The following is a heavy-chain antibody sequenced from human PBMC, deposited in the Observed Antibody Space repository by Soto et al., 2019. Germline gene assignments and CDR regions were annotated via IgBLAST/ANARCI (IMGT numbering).Heavy chain of an antibody. V-gene: IGHV3-30*18. CDR3: AKGGRQCMVTADFNY. Sequence: VQLVESGGGVVQPGRSLRLSCAASGFTFSDYAMHWVRQAPGKGLEWVAVVSHDGRNTHYADSVQGRFTISRDSSKNTVSLEMTSRRPEDKAVYYGAKGGRQCMVTADFNYWGQGALVTVSS. CDR1: GFTFSDYA. D-gene: IGHD6-19*01. J-gene: IGHJ4*02. CDR2: VSHDGRNT.